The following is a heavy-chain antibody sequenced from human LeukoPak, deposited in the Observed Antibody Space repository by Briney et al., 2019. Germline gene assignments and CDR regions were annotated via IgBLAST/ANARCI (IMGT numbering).Heavy chain of an antibody. D-gene: IGHD6-13*01. CDR3: YGVRQQITRQNSFDP. Sequence: PGGSLRLSCAASGFNFSNYGMHGVRQAPGKGLEWVAVISYDGSKKYYADSVKGRFTISRDNSKNTLYLQMNSLRVEDTAVYYCYGVRQQITRQNSFDPWGQGTLVIVSS. V-gene: IGHV3-30*03. J-gene: IGHJ5*02. CDR1: GFNFSNYG. CDR2: ISYDGSKK.